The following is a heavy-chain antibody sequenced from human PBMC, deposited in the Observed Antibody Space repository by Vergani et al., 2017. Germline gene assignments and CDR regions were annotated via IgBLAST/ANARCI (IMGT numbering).Heavy chain of an antibody. J-gene: IGHJ6*02. CDR3: ARIRGGNSWGFYYYGMDV. V-gene: IGHV3-21*01. Sequence: EVQLVESGGGLVKPGGSLRLSCAASGFTFSSYSMNWVRQAPGKGLEWVSSISSSSSYIYYADSVKGRFTISRDNAKNSLYLQMNSLRAEDTAVYYCARIRGGNSWGFYYYGMDVWGQGTTVTVSS. CDR1: GFTFSSYS. D-gene: IGHD4-23*01. CDR2: ISSSSSYI.